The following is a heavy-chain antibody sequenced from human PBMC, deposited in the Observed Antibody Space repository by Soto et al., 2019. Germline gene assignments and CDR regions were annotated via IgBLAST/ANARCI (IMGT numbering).Heavy chain of an antibody. Sequence: QIILKESGPTLVKPTQTLTLTCTFSGFSLSTSGVGVGWIRQPPGKALEWLALIYWDDDKRYSPSLKSRLTITKHTSKNQVVLTMANMDPVDTATYYCAHRLTYCGGNCYSGFDYWGQGTLVTVSS. D-gene: IGHD2-21*02. V-gene: IGHV2-5*02. CDR3: AHRLTYCGGNCYSGFDY. CDR1: GFSLSTSGVG. J-gene: IGHJ4*02. CDR2: IYWDDDK.